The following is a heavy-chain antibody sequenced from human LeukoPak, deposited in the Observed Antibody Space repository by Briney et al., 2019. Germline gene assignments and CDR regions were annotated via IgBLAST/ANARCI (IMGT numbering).Heavy chain of an antibody. D-gene: IGHD6-19*01. CDR3: ARRTWSSGFDY. CDR1: GGSISSSSYY. CDR2: IYCSGST. V-gene: IGHV4-39*01. J-gene: IGHJ4*02. Sequence: SETLSLTCTVSGGSISSSSYYWGWIRQPPGKGLEWIGSIYCSGSTYYNPSLKSRVTISVDTSKNQFSLKLSSVTTADTAVYYCARRTWSSGFDYWGQGTLVTVSS.